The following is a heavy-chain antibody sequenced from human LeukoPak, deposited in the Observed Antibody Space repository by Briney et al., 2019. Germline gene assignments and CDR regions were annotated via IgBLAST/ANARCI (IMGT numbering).Heavy chain of an antibody. D-gene: IGHD2-2*01. CDR1: GYTFTSYG. V-gene: IGHV1-18*01. Sequence: ASVKVSCKASGYTFTSYGISWVRQAPGQGLEWMGWISAYNGNTNYAQKLQGRVTMTTDTSTSTAYMELRSLRSDDTAVYYCAREGLGVVVPASMDVWGKGTTVTVSS. CDR3: AREGLGVVVPASMDV. CDR2: ISAYNGNT. J-gene: IGHJ6*04.